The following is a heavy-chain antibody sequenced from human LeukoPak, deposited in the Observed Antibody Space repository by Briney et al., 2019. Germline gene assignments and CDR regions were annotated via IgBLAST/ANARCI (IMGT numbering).Heavy chain of an antibody. CDR2: IYYGGST. D-gene: IGHD3-3*01. J-gene: IGHJ5*02. V-gene: IGHV4-30-4*01. CDR3: ARGSSDFWSGYPLDWFDP. Sequence: SQTLSLTCTVAGGSISSGDYYWSWIRQPPGKGLESIGYIYYGGSTYYNPSLKSRVTISVDTSKNQFSLKLSSVTAADTAVYYCARGSSDFWSGYPLDWFDPWGQGTLVTVSS. CDR1: GGSISSGDYY.